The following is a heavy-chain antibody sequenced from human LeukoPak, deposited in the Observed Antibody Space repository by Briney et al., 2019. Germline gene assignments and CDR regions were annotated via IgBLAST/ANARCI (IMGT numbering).Heavy chain of an antibody. Sequence: PSETLSLTCNVSGGSLGDDSYYWGWIRQSPGKGLEWIGSICYRGTTLYTPSLKNRVTISVDTSKNQFSLRLSSVTAADTAVYYCARQHYFFDISGYYEDYWGQGTLVIVSS. CDR1: GGSLGDDSYY. V-gene: IGHV4-39*01. CDR3: ARQHYFFDISGYYEDY. CDR2: ICYRGTT. J-gene: IGHJ4*02. D-gene: IGHD3-22*01.